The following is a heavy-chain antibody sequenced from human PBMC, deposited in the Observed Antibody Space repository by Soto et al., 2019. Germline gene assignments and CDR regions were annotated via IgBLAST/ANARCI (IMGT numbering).Heavy chain of an antibody. CDR2: ISAYNGET. CDR1: GYTFTNFG. V-gene: IGHV1-18*01. J-gene: IGHJ5*02. Sequence: ASVKVSCKASGYTFTNFGISWVRQAPGQGLEWMGWISAYNGETIYAQKFQGRVTMTEDTSTDTAYMELSSLRSEDTAVYYCATGSSGWPQGGWFDPWGQGTLVTVSS. CDR3: ATGSSGWPQGGWFDP. D-gene: IGHD6-19*01.